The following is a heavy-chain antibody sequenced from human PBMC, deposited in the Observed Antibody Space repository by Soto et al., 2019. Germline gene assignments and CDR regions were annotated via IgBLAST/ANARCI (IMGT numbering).Heavy chain of an antibody. CDR1: GSRFSRNY. CDR3: AAYAETYYYDSSGSRDY. J-gene: IGHJ4*02. D-gene: IGHD3-22*01. Sequence: GGSLNLSCAASGSRFSRNYMSWVPQAPGKGLEWVSAISGSGGSTYYAESVKGRFTIARDNSKNTLYLQMNSLRAEDTAVYYCAAYAETYYYDSSGSRDYWGQGTLVTVSS. V-gene: IGHV3-23*01. CDR2: ISGSGGST.